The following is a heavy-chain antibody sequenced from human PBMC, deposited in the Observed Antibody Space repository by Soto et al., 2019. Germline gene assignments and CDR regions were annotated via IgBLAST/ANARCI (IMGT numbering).Heavy chain of an antibody. J-gene: IGHJ4*02. V-gene: IGHV4-30-4*01. CDR2: IYYSGST. D-gene: IGHD3-22*01. Sequence: SETLSLTCTVSGGSVSSGNYFWSWIRQPPGKGLEWIGYIYYSGSTYYNPSLKSRVTISVDTSKNQFSLKLSSVTAADTAVYYCARDHRATYYYDSSGYLMYYFDYWGQGTLVTVS. CDR3: ARDHRATYYYDSSGYLMYYFDY. CDR1: GGSVSSGNYF.